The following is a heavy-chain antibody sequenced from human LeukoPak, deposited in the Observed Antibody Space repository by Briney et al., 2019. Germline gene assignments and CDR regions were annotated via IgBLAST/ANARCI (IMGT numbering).Heavy chain of an antibody. CDR2: IYSGGST. D-gene: IGHD7-27*01. J-gene: IGHJ4*02. Sequence: GGSLKLPCAASGFNVRSNYMSWVRQAPGQGLEWVSVIYSGGSTYYADSVKGRFTISRDNSKNTLYLQMNSLRAEDTAVYYCARDPGGNWGYWGQGTLVTVSS. CDR3: ARDPGGNWGY. CDR1: GFNVRSNY. V-gene: IGHV3-66*01.